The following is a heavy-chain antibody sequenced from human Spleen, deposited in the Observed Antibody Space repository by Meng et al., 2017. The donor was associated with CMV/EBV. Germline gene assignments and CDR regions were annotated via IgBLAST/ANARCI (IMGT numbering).Heavy chain of an antibody. CDR1: GFTFDDYA. Sequence: GESLKISCAASGFTFDDYAMHWVRQAPGKGLEWVSGINWSGNTRGYGDSAKGRFIISRDNAGNSLYLQMNSLRVEDTAVYYCARVGRGLPNEFWGHGTLVTVSS. J-gene: IGHJ4*01. D-gene: IGHD2-15*01. CDR3: ARVGRGLPNEF. CDR2: INWSGNTR. V-gene: IGHV3-20*04.